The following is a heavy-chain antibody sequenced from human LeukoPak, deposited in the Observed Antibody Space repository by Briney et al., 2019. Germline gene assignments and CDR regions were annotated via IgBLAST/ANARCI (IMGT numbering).Heavy chain of an antibody. J-gene: IGHJ4*02. V-gene: IGHV3-7*03. CDR2: IKEDGSEK. Sequence: GGSLRLSCAASGFTFSNYWMSWVRQAPGKGLEWVANIKEDGSEKHYVDSVKGRFTISGDNAKNSLYLQMNSLRVEDTAVYYCARTIRGYWGQGTLVTVSS. D-gene: IGHD3-10*01. CDR3: ARTIRGY. CDR1: GFTFSNYW.